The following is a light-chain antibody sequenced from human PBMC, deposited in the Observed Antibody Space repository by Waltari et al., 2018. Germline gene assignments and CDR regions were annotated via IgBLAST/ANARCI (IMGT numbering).Light chain of an antibody. V-gene: IGKV3-20*01. Sequence: EILLTHPPGPPYLSRGERSPLSCRASQSVSSSYLAWYQQKPGQAPRLLIYGASSRATGIPDRFSGSGSGTDFTLTVSRLEPEDFAVYYCQQYGSSWTFGQGTKVEIK. J-gene: IGKJ1*01. CDR1: QSVSSSY. CDR3: QQYGSSWT. CDR2: GAS.